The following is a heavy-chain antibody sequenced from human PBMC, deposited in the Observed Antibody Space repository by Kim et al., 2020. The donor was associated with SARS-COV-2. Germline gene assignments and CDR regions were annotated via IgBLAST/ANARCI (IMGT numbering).Heavy chain of an antibody. CDR2: NGDT. Sequence: NGDTKYPQRFQDRVAISRDTSASAAYIELSSLISEDTAIYYCARRIQLDFWGQGTLITVSS. J-gene: IGHJ4*02. CDR3: ARRIQLDF. V-gene: IGHV1-3*01. D-gene: IGHD5-18*01.